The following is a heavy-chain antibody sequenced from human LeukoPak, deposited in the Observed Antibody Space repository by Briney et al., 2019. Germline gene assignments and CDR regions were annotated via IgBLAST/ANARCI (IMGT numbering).Heavy chain of an antibody. V-gene: IGHV4-59*12. D-gene: IGHD1-14*01. J-gene: IGHJ3*02. CDR3: ARGYGSDAFYI. CDR2: IYYSGST. Sequence: PSETLSLTCTVSGGSISSYYWSWIRQPPGKGLEWIGYIYYSGSTNYNPSLKSRVTISVDTSKNQFSLKLSSVTAADTAVYYCARGYGSDAFYIWGQGTMVTVSS. CDR1: GGSISSYY.